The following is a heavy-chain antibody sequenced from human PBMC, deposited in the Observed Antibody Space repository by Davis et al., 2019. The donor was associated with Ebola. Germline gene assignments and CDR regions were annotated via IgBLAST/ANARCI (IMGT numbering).Heavy chain of an antibody. CDR3: ARDRHYSNYGGWDY. V-gene: IGHV4-4*07. CDR2: IYTSGTT. Sequence: MPSETLSLTCTVSGGSISSYYWSWIRQPAGKGLEWIGRIYTSGTTNYNPSLKSRVTISVDTSKNQFSLKLSSVTAADTAVYYCARDRHYSNYGGWDYWGQGTLVTVSS. CDR1: GGSISSYY. D-gene: IGHD4-11*01. J-gene: IGHJ4*02.